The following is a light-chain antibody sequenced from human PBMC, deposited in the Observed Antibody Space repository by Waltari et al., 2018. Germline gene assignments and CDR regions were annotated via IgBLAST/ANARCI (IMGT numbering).Light chain of an antibody. CDR2: GAS. V-gene: IGKV3-20*01. CDR1: QSVSGSY. CDR3: QQYGRSPLT. Sequence: EIVLTQSPGTLSLSPGERATLPCRASQSVSGSYLAWYQQKPGQAPRLLIYGASSRATGIPDRFSGSGSGTDFTLTISRLEAEDFAVYHCQQYGRSPLTFGGGTKVEIK. J-gene: IGKJ4*01.